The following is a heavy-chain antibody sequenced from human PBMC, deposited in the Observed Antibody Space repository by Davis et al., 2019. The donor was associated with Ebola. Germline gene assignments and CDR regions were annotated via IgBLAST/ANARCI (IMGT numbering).Heavy chain of an antibody. J-gene: IGHJ5*02. Sequence: MPSETLSLTCAVSGGSISSGTWWSWVRQPPGKGLEWIAEIFQSGSTNYSPSFESRVTISLDKSRNQLSLTMHSVTVADTAVYYCARSPGTGGDNWFDPWGQGALVTVSS. D-gene: IGHD2-21*01. CDR1: GGSISSGTW. V-gene: IGHV4-4*02. CDR3: ARSPGTGGDNWFDP. CDR2: IFQSGST.